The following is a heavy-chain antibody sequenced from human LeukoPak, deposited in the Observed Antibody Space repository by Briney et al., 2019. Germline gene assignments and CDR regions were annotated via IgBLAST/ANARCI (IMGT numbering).Heavy chain of an antibody. Sequence: SETLSLTCAVYGGSFSGYYWSWIRQPPGKGLEWIGEINHSGSTNYSPSLKSRVTISVDTSKNQFSLKVSSVTAADTAVYYCARELGGYSYGYFDYWGQGTLVTVSS. CDR3: ARELGGYSYGYFDY. CDR1: GGSFSGYY. V-gene: IGHV4-34*01. D-gene: IGHD5-18*01. J-gene: IGHJ4*02. CDR2: INHSGST.